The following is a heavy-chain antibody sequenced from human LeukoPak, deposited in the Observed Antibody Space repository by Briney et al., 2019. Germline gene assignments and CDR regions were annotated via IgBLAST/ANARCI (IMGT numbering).Heavy chain of an antibody. V-gene: IGHV7-4-1*02. CDR2: INTNTGNP. D-gene: IGHD3-10*01. J-gene: IGHJ4*02. Sequence: ASVKVSCKASGYTFTSYAMNWVRQAPGQGLEWMGWINTNTGNPTYAQGFTGRFVFSLDTSVSTAYLQISSLKAEDTAVYYCAREMVRGAAYYFDYWGQGTLVTVSS. CDR1: GYTFTSYA. CDR3: AREMVRGAAYYFDY.